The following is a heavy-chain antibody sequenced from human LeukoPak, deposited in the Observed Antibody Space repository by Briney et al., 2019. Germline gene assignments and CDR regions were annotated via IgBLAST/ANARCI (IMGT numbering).Heavy chain of an antibody. CDR1: GGSISSGGYY. Sequence: PLSLTCTVSGGSISSGGYYWSWIRQHPGKGLEWIGYIYYSGSTYYNPSLKSRVTISVGTSKNQFSLKLSSVTAADTAVYYCAGDSGYDLGGRYWGQGTLVTVSS. J-gene: IGHJ4*02. CDR3: AGDSGYDLGGRY. V-gene: IGHV4-31*03. CDR2: IYYSGST. D-gene: IGHD5-12*01.